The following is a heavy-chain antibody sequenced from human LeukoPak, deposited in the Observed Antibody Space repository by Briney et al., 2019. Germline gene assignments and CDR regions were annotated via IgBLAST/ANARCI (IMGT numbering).Heavy chain of an antibody. CDR1: GFTFSNYW. CDR2: ISSSSSYI. Sequence: PGGSLRLSCAASGFTFSNYWMHWVRQAPGKGLEWVSSISSSSSYIYYADSVKGRFTISRDNAKNSLYLQMNSLRAEDTAVYYCARDYDILTGRTRYYYGMDVWGQGTTVTVSS. D-gene: IGHD3-9*01. V-gene: IGHV3-21*01. CDR3: ARDYDILTGRTRYYYGMDV. J-gene: IGHJ6*02.